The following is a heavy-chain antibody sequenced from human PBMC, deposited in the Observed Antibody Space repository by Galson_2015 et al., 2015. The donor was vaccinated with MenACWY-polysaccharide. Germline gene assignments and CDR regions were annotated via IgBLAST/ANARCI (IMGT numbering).Heavy chain of an antibody. CDR1: GFTFKYAW. CDR2: IRSKTDGGTM. V-gene: IGHV3-15*01. CDR3: RTEYYYDSSSFYISPYFDY. J-gene: IGHJ4*02. Sequence: SLRLSCAASGFTFKYAWMNWVRQAPGKGLEWVGRIRSKTDGGTMDYAAPVKGRFSISRDDSNNTLYLQMNSLMTEDTAVYYCRTEYYYDSSSFYISPYFDYWGRGALATVSS. D-gene: IGHD3-22*01.